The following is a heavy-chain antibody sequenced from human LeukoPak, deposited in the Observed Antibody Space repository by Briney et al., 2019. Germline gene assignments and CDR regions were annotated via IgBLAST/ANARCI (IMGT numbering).Heavy chain of an antibody. J-gene: IGHJ4*02. CDR2: ISAGGGHT. V-gene: IGHV3-23*01. CDR1: GFTFDMFA. CDR3: VKGSFSGNWDPEYHLDY. D-gene: IGHD7-27*01. Sequence: PGGSLRLSCAASGFTFDMFALSWVRQAPGKGLEWVSAISAGGGHTYYADSVKGRFTISRDNTKNTLSLQMKSLRAEDTAVYYCVKGSFSGNWDPEYHLDYWGQGTLVTVSS.